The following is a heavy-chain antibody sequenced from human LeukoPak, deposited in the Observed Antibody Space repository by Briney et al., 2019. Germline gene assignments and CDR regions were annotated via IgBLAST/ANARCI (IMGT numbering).Heavy chain of an antibody. CDR1: GITFSSYW. CDR2: IREDGSEK. J-gene: IGHJ4*02. D-gene: IGHD3-22*01. CDR3: AKGVYYDSSGGIDY. V-gene: IGHV3-7*03. Sequence: PGESLRLSCVTSGITFSSYWMTWVRQAPGKGLQWVATIREDGSEKWYVDSVKGRFTISRDNAKNSLYLQMNSLRAEDTALYYCAKGVYYDSSGGIDYWGRGTLVTVSS.